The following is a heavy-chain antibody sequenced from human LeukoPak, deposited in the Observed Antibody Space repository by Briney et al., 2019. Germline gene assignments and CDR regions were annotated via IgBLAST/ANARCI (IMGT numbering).Heavy chain of an antibody. CDR2: INSDGSTT. CDR1: GFTLSSYW. J-gene: IGHJ4*02. D-gene: IGHD3-10*01. CDR3: IYYGSGSYYKYYFDY. V-gene: IGHV3-74*01. Sequence: GGSLRLSCAASGFTLSSYWMHWVRQAPGKGLVWVSRINSDGSTTSYADSMKGRFTISRDNAKNTLYLQMNSLRAEDTAVYYCIYYGSGSYYKYYFDYWGQGTLVTVSS.